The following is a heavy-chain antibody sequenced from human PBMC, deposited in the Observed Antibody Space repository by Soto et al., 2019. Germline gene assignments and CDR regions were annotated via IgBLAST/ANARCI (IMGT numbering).Heavy chain of an antibody. Sequence: SETLSLTCAVSGGSISSGYWWGWVRQPPGKGLEWIGERSRGGNPNYIPSLKSRVTISVDTSNNEFSLRLNSVTAADTAVYYCVRNADVCSDFWGQGTLVDISS. CDR3: VRNADVCSDF. CDR1: GGSISSGYW. CDR2: RSRGGNP. J-gene: IGHJ4*02. V-gene: IGHV4-4*02. D-gene: IGHD2-2*01.